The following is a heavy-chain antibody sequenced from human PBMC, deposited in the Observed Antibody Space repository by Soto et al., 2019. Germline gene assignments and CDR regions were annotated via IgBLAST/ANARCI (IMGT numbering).Heavy chain of an antibody. CDR2: IYYSGST. CDR3: ARETKYYDYVWGSYRSNYFDY. V-gene: IGHV4-61*01. D-gene: IGHD3-16*02. Sequence: PSETLSLTCTVSGGSVSSGSYYWSWIRQPPGKGLEWIGYIYYSGSTNYNPSLKSRVTISVDTSKNQFSLKLSSVTAADTAVYYCARETKYYDYVWGSYRSNYFDYWGQGTLVTVSS. CDR1: GGSVSSGSYY. J-gene: IGHJ4*02.